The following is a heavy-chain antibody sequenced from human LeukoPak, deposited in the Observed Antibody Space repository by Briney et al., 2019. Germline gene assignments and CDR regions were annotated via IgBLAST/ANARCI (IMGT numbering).Heavy chain of an antibody. Sequence: ASVKVSCKASGYTFTGYYMHWVRQAPGQGLEWMGWMNPNSGNTGYAQKFQGRVTITRNTSISTAYMELSSLRSEDTAVYYCARGRRVRGVIVLYYYYYYMDVWGKGTTVTVSS. CDR1: GYTFTGYY. V-gene: IGHV1-8*03. J-gene: IGHJ6*03. D-gene: IGHD3-10*01. CDR2: MNPNSGNT. CDR3: ARGRRVRGVIVLYYYYYYMDV.